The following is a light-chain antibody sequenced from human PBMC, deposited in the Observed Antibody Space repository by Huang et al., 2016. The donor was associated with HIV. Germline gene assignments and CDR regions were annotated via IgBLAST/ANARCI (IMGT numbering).Light chain of an antibody. CDR3: QQTRTTPWT. V-gene: IGKV1-39*01. CDR2: GTS. J-gene: IGKJ1*01. CDR1: QSVTTY. Sequence: DIHMTQSPSSLPASVGDRVTITCRASQSVTTYLNWYQQKPGKAPTLLMYGTSTLHSGVPSRFRGSGSGTHFTLTITSLRPEDFATYYCQQTRTTPWTFGPGTKVEIK.